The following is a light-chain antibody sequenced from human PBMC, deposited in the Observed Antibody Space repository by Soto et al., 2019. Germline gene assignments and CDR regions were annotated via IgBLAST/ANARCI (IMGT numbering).Light chain of an antibody. CDR1: QSISSW. CDR3: QQRSNWPT. V-gene: IGKV1-5*03. Sequence: DIQMTQSPSTLSAAVGYRFTITCRASQSISSWLAWYQQKPGKAPNLLIYKASSLESGVPSRFSGSGSGTEFTLTISSLEPEDFAVYYCQQRSNWPTFGGGNKVDNK. J-gene: IGKJ4*01. CDR2: KAS.